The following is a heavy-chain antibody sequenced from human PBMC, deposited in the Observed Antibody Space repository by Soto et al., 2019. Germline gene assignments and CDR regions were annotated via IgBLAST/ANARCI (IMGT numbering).Heavy chain of an antibody. J-gene: IGHJ6*03. CDR3: ARGYCSSTSCYARNSVPYYYYMDV. V-gene: IGHV3-23*01. CDR1: GFTFSSYA. D-gene: IGHD2-2*01. Sequence: GGSLRLSCAASGFTFSSYAMSWVRQAPGKGLEWVSAISGSGGSTYYADSVKGRFTISRDNSKNTLYPQMNSLRAEDTAVYYCARGYCSSTSCYARNSVPYYYYMDVWGKGTTVTVSS. CDR2: ISGSGGST.